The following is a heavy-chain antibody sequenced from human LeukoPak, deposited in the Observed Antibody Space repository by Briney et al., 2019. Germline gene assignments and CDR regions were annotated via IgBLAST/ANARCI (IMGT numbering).Heavy chain of an antibody. CDR3: TRAYCEAGRCYEPNL. CDR1: GFTFGDFV. Sequence: GSLRPSLTALGFTFGDFVMSLFRQAPGKGMGGVGLVGVNAYGGTTEYAASVRGRFYISRDDSRSTAYLQMSSLKTEATAMYYCTRAYCEAGRCYEPNLWGQGTLVTVSS. J-gene: IGHJ5*02. D-gene: IGHD2-15*01. V-gene: IGHV3-49*03. CDR2: VGVNAYGGTT.